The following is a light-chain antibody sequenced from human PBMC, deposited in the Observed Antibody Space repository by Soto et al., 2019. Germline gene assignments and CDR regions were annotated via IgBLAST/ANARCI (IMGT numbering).Light chain of an antibody. J-gene: IGKJ1*01. Sequence: EIVLTQSPGTLSLSPGERATLSCRASQIISSTYLAWYRQKPGQAPRPLISAASSRATGTPDRFSGSGSGTDFTLTISRLEPEDFAVYYCQQYGSSRWTFGQGTKVDIK. V-gene: IGKV3-20*01. CDR3: QQYGSSRWT. CDR1: QIISSTY. CDR2: AAS.